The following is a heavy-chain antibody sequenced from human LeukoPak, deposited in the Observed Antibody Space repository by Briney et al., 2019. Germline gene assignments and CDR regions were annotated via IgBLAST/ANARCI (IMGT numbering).Heavy chain of an antibody. CDR3: LRGGGRSHCDY. J-gene: IGHJ4*02. Sequence: ASVKVSCKPSGYTFTAYNIHWVRQAPGQGLEWMGWMNPNSGDTNYAQNFQGRVTMTRDTSISTAYMELSSLRSDDTAVYFCLRGGGRSHCDYWGQGTPVTVSS. CDR2: MNPNSGDT. V-gene: IGHV1-2*02. D-gene: IGHD2-15*01. CDR1: GYTFTAYN.